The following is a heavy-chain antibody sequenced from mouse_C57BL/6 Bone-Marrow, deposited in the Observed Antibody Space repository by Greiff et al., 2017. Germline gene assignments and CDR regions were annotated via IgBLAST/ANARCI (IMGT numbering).Heavy chain of an antibody. Sequence: QVQLKQPGAELVMPGASVKLSCKASGYTFTSYWMHWVKQRPGQGLEWIGEIDPSDSYTNSTQKFKGKSTLPVDKSSSTAYMQLSSLTSEDSAVYYCARDGYYGSSWYFDVWGTGTTVTVSS. J-gene: IGHJ1*03. CDR1: GYTFTSYW. CDR3: ARDGYYGSSWYFDV. CDR2: IDPSDSYT. D-gene: IGHD1-1*01. V-gene: IGHV1-69*01.